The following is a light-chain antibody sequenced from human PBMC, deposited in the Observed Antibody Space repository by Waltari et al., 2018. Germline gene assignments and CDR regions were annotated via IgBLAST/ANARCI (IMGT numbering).Light chain of an antibody. CDR3: QTGGHGTWV. V-gene: IGLV4-69*01. Sequence: QLVLTQSPSASASLGASVKLTCTLSSGHSSNAMAWHPQQPGKGPRYLLKVNSHGGHRKGNVIPDCFSGSSSGAEHYLTISSLQSEDEADYYGQTGGHGTWVFGGGTKLTVL. CDR1: SGHSSNA. J-gene: IGLJ3*02. CDR2: VNSHGGH.